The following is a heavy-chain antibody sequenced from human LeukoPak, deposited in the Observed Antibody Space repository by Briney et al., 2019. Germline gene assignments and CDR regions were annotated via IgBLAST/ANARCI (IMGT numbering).Heavy chain of an antibody. CDR3: ARVKVYFSQHNYGDYEENDY. CDR1: GYTFTSYY. J-gene: IGHJ4*02. D-gene: IGHD4-17*01. V-gene: IGHV1-46*01. Sequence: ASVKVSCKASGYTFTSYYMHWVRQAPGQGLEWMGIINPSGGSTSYAQKFQGRVTMTRDTSTSTVYMELSSLRAEDTAVYYCARVKVYFSQHNYGDYEENDYWGQGTLVTVSS. CDR2: INPSGGST.